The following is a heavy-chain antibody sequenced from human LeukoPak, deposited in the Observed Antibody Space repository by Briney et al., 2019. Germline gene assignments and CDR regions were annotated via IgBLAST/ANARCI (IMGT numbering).Heavy chain of an antibody. J-gene: IGHJ2*01. CDR1: GVSISSGGYD. CDR3: ARKSYYYVSSGYLPYWYFDL. D-gene: IGHD3-22*01. V-gene: IGHV4-31*03. CDR2: IYDSGST. Sequence: SETLSLTCTVSGVSISSGGYDWGWLREKAGKGLEWIVYIYDSGSTYYNPSLNSRLTISVHTSKHQFSLKLSSVTAADTAVYYCARKSYYYVSSGYLPYWYFDLWGRGTLLTVSS.